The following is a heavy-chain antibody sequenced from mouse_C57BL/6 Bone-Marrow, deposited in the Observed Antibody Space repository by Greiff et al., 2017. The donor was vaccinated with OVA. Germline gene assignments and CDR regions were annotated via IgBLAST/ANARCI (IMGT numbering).Heavy chain of an antibody. D-gene: IGHD3-3*01. CDR2: IDPSDSYT. J-gene: IGHJ3*01. V-gene: IGHV1-69*01. CDR1: GYTFTSYW. Sequence: QVQLQQPGAELVMPGASVKLSCKASGYTFTSYWMHWVKQRPGQGLEWIGEIDPSDSYTNYNQKFKGKSTLTVDKSSSTAYMQLSSLTSEDSAVYYCARGGDGQVWFAYWGQGTLVTVSA. CDR3: ARGGDGQVWFAY.